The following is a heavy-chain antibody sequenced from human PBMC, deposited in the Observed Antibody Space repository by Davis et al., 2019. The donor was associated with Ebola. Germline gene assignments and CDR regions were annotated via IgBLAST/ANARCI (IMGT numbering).Heavy chain of an antibody. Sequence: PGGSLRLSCAASGFTFSSYAMHWVRQAPGKGLEWVAVISYDGSNKYYADSVKGRFTISRDNSKNTLYLQMNSLRAEDTAVYYCARLSAMAARPGYFDYWGQGTLVTVSS. J-gene: IGHJ4*02. CDR2: ISYDGSNK. V-gene: IGHV3-30*04. CDR3: ARLSAMAARPGYFDY. D-gene: IGHD6-6*01. CDR1: GFTFSSYA.